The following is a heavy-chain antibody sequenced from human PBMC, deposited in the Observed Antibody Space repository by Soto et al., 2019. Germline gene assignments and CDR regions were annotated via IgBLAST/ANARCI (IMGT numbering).Heavy chain of an antibody. J-gene: IGHJ5*02. CDR2: INVYNGNT. CDR3: ARGVGSGSYYNQYNWFDP. V-gene: IGHV1-18*01. Sequence: GASVKVSCKASGYTFTNYVISWVRQAPGQGLEWMGWINVYNGNTKYAQKVQGRVTMTTDTSTSTAYMELRSLRSDDTAVYYCARGVGSGSYYNQYNWFDPWGPGTLVTVSS. CDR1: GYTFTNYV. D-gene: IGHD3-10*01.